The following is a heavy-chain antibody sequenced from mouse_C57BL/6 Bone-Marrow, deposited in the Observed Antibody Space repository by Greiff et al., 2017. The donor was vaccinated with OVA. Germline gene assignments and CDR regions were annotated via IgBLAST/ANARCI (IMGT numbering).Heavy chain of an antibody. CDR2: IYPGDGDT. D-gene: IGHD1-1*01. V-gene: IGHV1-82*01. Sequence: QVQLQQSGPELVKPGASVKISCTASGYAFSSSWMNWVKQRPGKGLEWIGRIYPGDGDTNYNGKFKGKATLTADKSTSTAYMQLSSLTSEDSSVYYCGRRASYYGSPYWGQGTTLTVSS. CDR1: GYAFSSSW. J-gene: IGHJ2*01. CDR3: GRRASYYGSPY.